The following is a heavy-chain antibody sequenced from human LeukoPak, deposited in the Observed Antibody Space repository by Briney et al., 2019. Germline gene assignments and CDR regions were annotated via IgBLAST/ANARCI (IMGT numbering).Heavy chain of an antibody. CDR2: IYYSGST. CDR1: GGSISSGDYY. CDR3: ARAPTVLRFLEWLSPYYFDY. D-gene: IGHD3-3*01. V-gene: IGHV4-30-4*01. Sequence: SQTLSLTCTVSGGSISSGDYYWSWIRQPPGKGLEWIGYIYYSGSTYYNPSLKSRVTISVDTSKNQFSLKLSSVTAADTAVYYCARAPTVLRFLEWLSPYYFDYWGQGTLVTVSS. J-gene: IGHJ4*02.